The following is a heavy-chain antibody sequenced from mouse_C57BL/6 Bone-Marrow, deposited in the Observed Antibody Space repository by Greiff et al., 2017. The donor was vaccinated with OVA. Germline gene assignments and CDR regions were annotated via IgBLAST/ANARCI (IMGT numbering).Heavy chain of an antibody. J-gene: IGHJ2*01. D-gene: IGHD1-1*01. CDR1: GYTFTSYW. Sequence: QVQLQQPGTELVKPGASVKLSCKASGYTFTSYWMHWVKQRPGQGLEWIGNINPSNGGTNYNEKFKSKATLTVDKSSNTAYLQLSSLTSEDSAVYYCARSDYYGSSYDYWGKGTTLTVSS. CDR3: ARSDYYGSSYDY. CDR2: INPSNGGT. V-gene: IGHV1-53*01.